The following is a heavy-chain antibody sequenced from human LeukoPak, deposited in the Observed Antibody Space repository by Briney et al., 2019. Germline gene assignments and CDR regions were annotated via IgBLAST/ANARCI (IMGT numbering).Heavy chain of an antibody. Sequence: PGRSLRLSCAASVFTFSSYAMSWVRQALGKGLEWVSATSGSDGSTYYADSVKGRFTISRDNSKNTLYLQMNSLRAEDTAVYYCAKDRPHPSAEPTNFDYWGQGTLVTVSS. CDR3: AKDRPHPSAEPTNFDY. J-gene: IGHJ4*02. CDR2: TSGSDGST. CDR1: VFTFSSYA. D-gene: IGHD1-14*01. V-gene: IGHV3-23*01.